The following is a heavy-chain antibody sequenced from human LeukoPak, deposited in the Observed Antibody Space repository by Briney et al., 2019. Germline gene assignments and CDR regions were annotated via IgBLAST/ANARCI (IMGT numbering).Heavy chain of an antibody. CDR1: GYTFTDRY. Sequence: ASVKVSCTASGYTFTDRYIHWVRQAPGQGLEWMGWMKPNTGGTKYAEKFQGRVTMTRDTSISTAYMELNGLRSDDTAVYYCARGPGTRIVVSNEYFHHWGQGTLATVSS. CDR2: MKPNTGGT. J-gene: IGHJ1*01. V-gene: IGHV1-2*02. CDR3: ARGPGTRIVVSNEYFHH. D-gene: IGHD3-22*01.